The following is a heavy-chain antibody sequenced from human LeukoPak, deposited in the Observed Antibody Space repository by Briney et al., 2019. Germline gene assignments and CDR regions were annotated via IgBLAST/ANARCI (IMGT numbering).Heavy chain of an antibody. CDR2: ISSSRSAI. J-gene: IGHJ4*02. CDR1: GFTFSSYS. Sequence: PGGSLRLSCAVSGFTFSSYSMNWVRQAPGKGLEWVSSISSSRSAIYYADSVKGRFSISRDNAKNSLYLRMNSLRAEDTAVYYCARDLLEAPSFLEWLPQYYFDYWGQGTLVTVSS. D-gene: IGHD3-3*01. CDR3: ARDLLEAPSFLEWLPQYYFDY. V-gene: IGHV3-21*06.